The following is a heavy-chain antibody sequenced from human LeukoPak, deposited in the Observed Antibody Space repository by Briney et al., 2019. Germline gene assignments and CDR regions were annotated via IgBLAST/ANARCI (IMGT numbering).Heavy chain of an antibody. CDR3: ARDTEYSIVVVPAANNWFDP. V-gene: IGHV1-18*01. CDR2: ISAYNGNT. CDR1: GYTFTSYG. J-gene: IGHJ5*02. Sequence: ASVKVSCKASGYTFTSYGISWVRQAPGQGLEWMGWISAYNGNTNYAQKLQGRVTMTTDTSTSTAYMELRSLRSDDTAVYYCARDTEYSIVVVPAANNWFDPWGQGTLVTVSS. D-gene: IGHD2-2*01.